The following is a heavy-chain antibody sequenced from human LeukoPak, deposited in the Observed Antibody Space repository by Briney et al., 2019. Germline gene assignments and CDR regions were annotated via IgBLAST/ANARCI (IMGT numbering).Heavy chain of an antibody. Sequence: GGSLRLSCAASGFTVSSNYMSWVRQAPGKGLEWVSSISSSSSYIYYADSVKGRFTISRDNAKNSLYLQMNSLRAEDTAVYYCARANWGSGYYFDYWGQGTLVTVSS. CDR2: ISSSSSYI. V-gene: IGHV3-21*01. CDR1: GFTVSSNY. D-gene: IGHD7-27*01. CDR3: ARANWGSGYYFDY. J-gene: IGHJ4*02.